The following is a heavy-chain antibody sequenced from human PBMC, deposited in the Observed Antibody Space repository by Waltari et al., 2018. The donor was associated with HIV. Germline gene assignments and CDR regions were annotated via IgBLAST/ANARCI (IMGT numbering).Heavy chain of an antibody. Sequence: RLQQWGEGLLTPSETLSLTCAVYGGSLSGYYWSWFRRPPGKGLEWMGEINHRGSTNYNPSLKRRVSISVDTSKNQFSLKLTSVTAADTAVYYCARDFCSGNSCRGAFDIWGQGTMVTVSS. CDR3: ARDFCSGNSCRGAFDI. V-gene: IGHV4-34*02. J-gene: IGHJ3*02. CDR2: INHRGST. D-gene: IGHD2-15*01. CDR1: GGSLSGYY.